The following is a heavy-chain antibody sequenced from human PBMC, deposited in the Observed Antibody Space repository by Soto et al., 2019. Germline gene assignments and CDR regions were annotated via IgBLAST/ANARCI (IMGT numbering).Heavy chain of an antibody. Sequence: HPGGSLRLSCAASGFTFSSYAMSWVRQAPGKGLEWVSAISGSGGSTYYADSVKGRFTISRDNSKNTLYLQMNSLRAEDTAVYYCAKVVSVRGVMPSGGQGTMVTVSS. D-gene: IGHD3-10*01. CDR2: ISGSGGST. V-gene: IGHV3-23*01. CDR3: AKVVSVRGVMPS. CDR1: GFTFSSYA. J-gene: IGHJ4*02.